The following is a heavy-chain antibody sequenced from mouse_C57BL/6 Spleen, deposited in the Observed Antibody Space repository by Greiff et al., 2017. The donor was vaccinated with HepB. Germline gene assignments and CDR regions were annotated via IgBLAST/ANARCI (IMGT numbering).Heavy chain of an antibody. Sequence: EVMLVESGGGLVKPGGSLKLSCAASGFTFSSYAMSWVRQTPEKRLEWVATISDGGSYTYYPDNVKGRFTISRDNAKNNLYLQMSHLKSEDTAMYYCARDRYYGSKGYAMDYWGQGTSVTVSS. J-gene: IGHJ4*01. CDR3: ARDRYYGSKGYAMDY. D-gene: IGHD1-1*01. CDR2: ISDGGSYT. V-gene: IGHV5-4*01. CDR1: GFTFSSYA.